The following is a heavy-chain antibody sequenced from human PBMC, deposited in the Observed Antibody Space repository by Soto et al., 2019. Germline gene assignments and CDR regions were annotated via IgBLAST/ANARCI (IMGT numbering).Heavy chain of an antibody. D-gene: IGHD3-3*01. CDR3: AQRAGGLRFLER. V-gene: IGHV2-5*02. J-gene: IGHJ4*02. Sequence: QITLKESGPPLVKPTQTLTLTCTFSGFSLSTSEVGVGWIRQPPGKALEWLALIYWDDDKRYSPSLKSRLTITKDTSKNQVVLTMTNMDPVDTATYYCAQRAGGLRFLERWGQGTLVTVSS. CDR1: GFSLSTSEVG. CDR2: IYWDDDK.